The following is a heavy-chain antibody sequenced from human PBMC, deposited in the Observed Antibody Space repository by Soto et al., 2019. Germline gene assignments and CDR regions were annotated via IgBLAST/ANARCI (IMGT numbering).Heavy chain of an antibody. J-gene: IGHJ4*02. CDR2: IIPIFGTA. D-gene: IGHD5-12*01. CDR1: GGTFSSYA. Sequence: SVKVSCKASGGTFSSYAISWVRQAPGQGLEWMGGIIPIFGTANYAQKFQGRVTITADESTSTAYMELSSLRSEDTAVYYCARDRRDGYNPSFVYWGQGTLVTSPQ. CDR3: ARDRRDGYNPSFVY. V-gene: IGHV1-69*13.